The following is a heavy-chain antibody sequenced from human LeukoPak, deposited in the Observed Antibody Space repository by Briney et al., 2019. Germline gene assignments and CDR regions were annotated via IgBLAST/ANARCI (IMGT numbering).Heavy chain of an antibody. D-gene: IGHD3-22*01. J-gene: IGHJ4*02. V-gene: IGHV1-69*05. Sequence: SVKVSRKASGGTFSSYAISWVRQAPGQGLELMGRIIPIFGTANYAQKFQGRVTITTDESTSTAYMELSSLRSEDTAVYYCARDGTYYYDSSGYYYFDYWGQGTLVTVSS. CDR3: ARDGTYYYDSSGYYYFDY. CDR2: IIPIFGTA. CDR1: GGTFSSYA.